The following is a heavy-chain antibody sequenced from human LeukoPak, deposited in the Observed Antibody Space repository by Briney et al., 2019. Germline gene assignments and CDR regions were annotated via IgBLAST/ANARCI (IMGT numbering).Heavy chain of an antibody. J-gene: IGHJ4*02. CDR1: GFTFSSYT. CDR3: ARVRSVPDY. V-gene: IGHV3-21*01. CDR2: INPDNHYI. D-gene: IGHD3-10*01. Sequence: GGSLRLSCAASGFTFSSYTMTWVRQAPGKGPEWVSSINPDNHYIYYADSVKGRFTISRDNAKNSLYLQMNSLRAEDTAVYYCARVRSVPDYWGQGTLVTVSS.